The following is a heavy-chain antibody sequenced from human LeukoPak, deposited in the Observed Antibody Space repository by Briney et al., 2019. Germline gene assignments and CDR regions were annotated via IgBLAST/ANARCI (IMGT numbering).Heavy chain of an antibody. Sequence: PGASVKVSCKASGYTFTSYDINWVRQATGQGLEWMGWMNPNSGNTGYAQKFQGRVTMTRNTSISTAYMELSSLRSEDTAVYYCAKEIMEQWLGNWFDPWGQGTLVTVSS. D-gene: IGHD6-19*01. V-gene: IGHV1-8*01. CDR3: AKEIMEQWLGNWFDP. J-gene: IGHJ5*02. CDR2: MNPNSGNT. CDR1: GYTFTSYD.